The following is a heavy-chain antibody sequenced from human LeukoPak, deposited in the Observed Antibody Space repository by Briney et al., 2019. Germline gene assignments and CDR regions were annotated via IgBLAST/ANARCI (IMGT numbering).Heavy chain of an antibody. CDR3: ARESFLFARRGGQFDY. CDR1: GFSFSSYD. V-gene: IGHV3-48*03. J-gene: IGHJ4*02. Sequence: PGGSLRLSCAASGFSFSSYDFNWVRQAPGKGLEWISYISPSGTTMHYADSVKGRFTISKDNAKNSVYLQMNSLRVEDTGLYYCARESFLFARRGGQFDYWGQGTLVTVSS. D-gene: IGHD3-16*01. CDR2: ISPSGTTM.